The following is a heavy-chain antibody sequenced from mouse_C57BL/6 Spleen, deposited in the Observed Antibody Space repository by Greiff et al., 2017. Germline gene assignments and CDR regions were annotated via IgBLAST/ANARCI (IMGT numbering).Heavy chain of an antibody. CDR3: ARGIYDDYYYYAMDD. V-gene: IGHV1-55*01. D-gene: IGHD2-3*01. CDR1: GYTFTSYW. Sequence: VQLQQPGAELVKPGASVKMSCKASGYTFTSYWITWVKQRPGQGLEWIGDIYPGSGSTNYNEKFKSKATLTVDTSFSTAYMQLSSLTSEDSAVYDWARGIYDDYYYYAMDDWGQGTSVTVSS. J-gene: IGHJ4*01. CDR2: IYPGSGST.